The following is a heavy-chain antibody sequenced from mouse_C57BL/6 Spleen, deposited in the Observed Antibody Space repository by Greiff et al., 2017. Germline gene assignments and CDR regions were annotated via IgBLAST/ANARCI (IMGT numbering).Heavy chain of an antibody. CDR2: ISSGSSTI. Sequence: DVKLVESGGGLVKPGGSLKLSCAASGFTFSDYGMHWVRQAPEKGLEWVAYISSGSSTIYYADTVKGRFTISRDNAKNTLFLQMTSLRSEDTAMYYCASYSNYEAYWGQGTLVTVSA. V-gene: IGHV5-17*01. D-gene: IGHD2-5*01. CDR3: ASYSNYEAY. CDR1: GFTFSDYG. J-gene: IGHJ3*01.